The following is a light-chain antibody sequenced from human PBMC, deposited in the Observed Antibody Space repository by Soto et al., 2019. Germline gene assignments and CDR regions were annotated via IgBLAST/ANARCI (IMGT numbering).Light chain of an antibody. Sequence: EIVLTQSPGPLSLSPGERATLSCRASQSVTSTYLAWYQQKPGQAPRLLIYGASNRATGIPDRFSGSGSGTDFTLTISRLEPEDFAVYYCQQYDNSPLTFGGGTRVEIK. CDR2: GAS. CDR3: QQYDNSPLT. J-gene: IGKJ4*01. CDR1: QSVTSTY. V-gene: IGKV3-20*01.